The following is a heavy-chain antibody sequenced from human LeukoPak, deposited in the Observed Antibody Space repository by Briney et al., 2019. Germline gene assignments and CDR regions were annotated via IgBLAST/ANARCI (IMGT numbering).Heavy chain of an antibody. D-gene: IGHD6-19*01. V-gene: IGHV1-3*01. Sequence: KFQGRVTITRDTSASTAYMELSSLRSEDTAVYYCARGWDIAVAGALDYWGQGTLVTVSS. CDR3: ARGWDIAVAGALDY. J-gene: IGHJ4*02.